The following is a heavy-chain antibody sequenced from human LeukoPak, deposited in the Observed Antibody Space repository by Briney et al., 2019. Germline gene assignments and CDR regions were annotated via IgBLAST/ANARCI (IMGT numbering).Heavy chain of an antibody. CDR1: GGSISSGGYS. Sequence: SETLSLTCAVSGGSISSGGYSWSCIRQPPGKGLEWIGCIYHSGSTYYNPSLKSRVTISVDRSKNQFSLKLSSVTAADTAVYYCARYERRDYDFWSGYYNDNWFDPWGQGTLVTVSS. V-gene: IGHV4-30-2*01. CDR3: ARYERRDYDFWSGYYNDNWFDP. CDR2: IYHSGST. J-gene: IGHJ5*02. D-gene: IGHD3-3*01.